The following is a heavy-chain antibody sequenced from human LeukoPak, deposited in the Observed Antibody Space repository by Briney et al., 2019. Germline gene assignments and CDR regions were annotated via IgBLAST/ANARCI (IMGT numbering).Heavy chain of an antibody. CDR2: IYYSGST. CDR3: ARVRYCSSTSCYSRSYYFDY. V-gene: IGHV4-39*07. Sequence: PSETLSLTCTVSGGSISSSSYYWGWIRQPPGKGLEWIGSIYYSGSTYYNQSLKSRVTISVDTSKNQFSLKLSSVTAADTAVYYCARVRYCSSTSCYSRSYYFDYWGQGTLVTVSS. D-gene: IGHD2-2*02. J-gene: IGHJ4*02. CDR1: GGSISSSSYY.